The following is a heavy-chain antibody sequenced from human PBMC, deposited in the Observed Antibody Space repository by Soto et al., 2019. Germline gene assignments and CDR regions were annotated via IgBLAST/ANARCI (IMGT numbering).Heavy chain of an antibody. V-gene: IGHV4-30-2*01. D-gene: IGHD3-9*01. CDR2: IYHSGST. CDR1: GGSISSGGYS. CDR3: ARGEGDYDILTGYSAPLYFDH. Sequence: SETLSLTCAVSGGSISSGGYSWSWIRQPPGKGLEWIGYIYHSGSTYYNPSLKSRVTISVDRSKNQFSLKLSSVTAADTAVYYCARGEGDYDILTGYSAPLYFDHWGQGTLVTVSS. J-gene: IGHJ4*02.